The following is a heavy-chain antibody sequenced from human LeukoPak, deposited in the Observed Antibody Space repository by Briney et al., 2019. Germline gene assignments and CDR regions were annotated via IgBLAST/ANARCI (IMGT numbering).Heavy chain of an antibody. J-gene: IGHJ4*02. D-gene: IGHD5-18*01. CDR1: GFTFSSYW. CDR3: ARHLSGVTGYTYGRGIDY. CDR2: IKKDGGEK. V-gene: IGHV3-7*01. Sequence: GGSLRLSCAASGFTFSSYWMSWVRQAPGKGLEWVANIKKDGGEKYYVDSVKGRFTISRDNAKTSLYLQMNSLRAEDTAIYYCARHLSGVTGYTYGRGIDYWGQGTLVTVSS.